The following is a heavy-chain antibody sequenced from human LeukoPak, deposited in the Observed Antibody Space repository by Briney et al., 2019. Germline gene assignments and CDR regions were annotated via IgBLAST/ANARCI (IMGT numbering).Heavy chain of an antibody. CDR2: TRNKANSYTT. CDR3: ARAKRYCSGGNCYSVPDY. D-gene: IGHD2-15*01. CDR1: GFTFSDHY. V-gene: IGHV3-72*01. J-gene: IGHJ4*02. Sequence: GGSLRLSCAASGFTFSDHYVDWVRQAPGKGLEWVGRTRNKANSYTTEYAASVKGRFTISRGDSKNSLYLQMNSLKTEDTAVYYCARAKRYCSGGNCYSVPDYWGQGTLVTVSS.